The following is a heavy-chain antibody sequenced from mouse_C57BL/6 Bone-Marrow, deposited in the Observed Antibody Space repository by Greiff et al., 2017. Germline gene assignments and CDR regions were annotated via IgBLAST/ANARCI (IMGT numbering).Heavy chain of an antibody. CDR1: GYTFTSYT. Sequence: QVQLQQSGAELARPGASVKMSCKASGYTFTSYTMHWVKQRPGQGLEWIGYINPSSGYTKYNQKFKDKATLTADKSSSTAYMQLSSLTSEDSAVYYCAIGRLGRGWFAYWGQGTLVTVSA. CDR2: INPSSGYT. D-gene: IGHD4-1*01. J-gene: IGHJ3*01. CDR3: AIGRLGRGWFAY. V-gene: IGHV1-4*01.